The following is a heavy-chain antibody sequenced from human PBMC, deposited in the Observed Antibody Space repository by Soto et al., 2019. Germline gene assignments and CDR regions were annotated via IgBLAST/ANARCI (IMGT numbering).Heavy chain of an antibody. Sequence: ASVKVSCKVSGYTLTELSMHCVRQAPGKGLEWMGGFDPEDGETIYAQKFQGRVTMTEDTSTDTAYMELSSLRSEDTAVYYCALFSQYSSGYYFRPFFDYWGQGTLVTVSS. CDR3: ALFSQYSSGYYFRPFFDY. CDR2: FDPEDGET. D-gene: IGHD3-22*01. J-gene: IGHJ4*02. V-gene: IGHV1-24*01. CDR1: GYTLTELS.